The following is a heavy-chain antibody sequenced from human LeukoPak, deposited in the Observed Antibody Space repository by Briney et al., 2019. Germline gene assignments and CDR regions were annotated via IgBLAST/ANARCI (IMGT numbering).Heavy chain of an antibody. CDR2: IIPIFGTA. CDR1: GGTFSSYA. Sequence: GSSVKVSCKASGGTFSSYAISWVRQAPGQGLEWMGGIIPIFGTANYAQKFQGRVTITTDESTSTAYMELSSLRCEDTAVYYCARALWSYPFLYYFDYWGQGTLVTVSS. D-gene: IGHD4/OR15-4a*01. CDR3: ARALWSYPFLYYFDY. V-gene: IGHV1-69*05. J-gene: IGHJ4*02.